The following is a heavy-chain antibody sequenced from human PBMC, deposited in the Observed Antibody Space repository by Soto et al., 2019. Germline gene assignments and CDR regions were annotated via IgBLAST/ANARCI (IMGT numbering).Heavy chain of an antibody. CDR3: ERIVTVGSGGKEH. Sequence: QVQLVESGGDLVKVGGSLRLSCAASGFTFSDYWMNWIRQAPEKGLEWVAYISTSSSIIYYADSVKGRFTISRDEAKRSLYLQMNSLRAEDTATYSCERIVTVGSGGKEHWGQGTLVTVSS. CDR1: GFTFSDYW. J-gene: IGHJ4*02. V-gene: IGHV3-11*01. D-gene: IGHD2-15*01. CDR2: ISTSSSII.